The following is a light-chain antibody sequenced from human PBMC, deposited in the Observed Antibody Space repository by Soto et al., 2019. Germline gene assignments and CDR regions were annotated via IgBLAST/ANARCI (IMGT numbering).Light chain of an antibody. Sequence: ASRASQSLSSNYLAWYQQKPGQAPRLLIYGSFSRATGIPDRFSGSGSGTDLSLPICRLEPADFAVNSCPLYASWISFAQGTRLETK. CDR2: GSF. J-gene: IGKJ5*01. CDR1: QSLSSNY. V-gene: IGKV3-20*01. CDR3: PLYASWIS.